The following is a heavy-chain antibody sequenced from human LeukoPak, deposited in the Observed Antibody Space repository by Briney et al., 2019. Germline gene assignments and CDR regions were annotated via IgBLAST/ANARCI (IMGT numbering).Heavy chain of an antibody. V-gene: IGHV5-51*01. Sequence: GESLKISCKGSGYSFTSYWIGWVRQMPGKGLEWMGIIFPGDSDTKYSPSFQGQVTISADESVSTAYLQWSSLKASDTAMYYCARERSSQGYFDFWGQGTLVTVSS. J-gene: IGHJ4*02. CDR3: ARERSSQGYFDF. CDR1: GYSFTSYW. D-gene: IGHD6-6*01. CDR2: IFPGDSDT.